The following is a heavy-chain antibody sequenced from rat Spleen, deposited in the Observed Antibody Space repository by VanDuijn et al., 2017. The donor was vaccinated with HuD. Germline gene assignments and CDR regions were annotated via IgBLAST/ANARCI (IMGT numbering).Heavy chain of an antibody. Sequence: EVQLMESGGGLVQPGRSLKLSCVASGFTFNDYWMTWIRQAPGKGLEWVASIANTGGYTYYPDSVKGRFTISRDNAKSTLYLQMNSLRSEDSATYYCTSNNLDYWGQGVMVTVSS. CDR3: TSNNLDY. V-gene: IGHV5-31*01. CDR1: GFTFNDYW. D-gene: IGHD1-10*01. CDR2: IANTGGYT. J-gene: IGHJ2*01.